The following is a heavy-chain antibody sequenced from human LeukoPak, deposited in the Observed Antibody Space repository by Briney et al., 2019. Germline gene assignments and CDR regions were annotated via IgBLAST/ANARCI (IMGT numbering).Heavy chain of an antibody. Sequence: GESLRLSCAASGFPFSSYAMSWVRQPPGKGLEWVSGVSGSGDTTHYADSVKDRFTISRDNSKNTLYLQMDSLRAEDAAVYYCAKSDYYDESGHPSSFEYWGQGTLVTVSS. CDR3: AKSDYYDESGHPSSFEY. CDR1: GFPFSSYA. CDR2: VSGSGDTT. J-gene: IGHJ4*02. D-gene: IGHD3-16*01. V-gene: IGHV3-23*01.